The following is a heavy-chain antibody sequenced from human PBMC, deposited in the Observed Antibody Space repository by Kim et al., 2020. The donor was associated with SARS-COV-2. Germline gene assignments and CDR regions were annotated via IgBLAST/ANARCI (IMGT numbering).Heavy chain of an antibody. D-gene: IGHD3-22*01. CDR1: GFTFGDYA. CDR2: IRSKAYGGTT. Sequence: GGSLRLSCTASGFTFGDYAMSWVRQAPGKGLEWVGFIRSKAYGGTTEYAASVKGRFTISRDDSKSIAYLQMNSLKTEDTAVYYCTRDETMIVGYLCWGQGTLVTVSS. CDR3: TRDETMIVGYLC. V-gene: IGHV3-49*04. J-gene: IGHJ4*02.